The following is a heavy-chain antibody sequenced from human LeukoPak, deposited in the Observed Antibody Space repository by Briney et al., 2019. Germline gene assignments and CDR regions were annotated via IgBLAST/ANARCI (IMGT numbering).Heavy chain of an antibody. J-gene: IGHJ4*02. CDR1: GDSISTSSYY. Sequence: PSETLSLTCTVSGDSISTSSYYWGWIRQPPGKGLEWIASIYHSGSTYYNPSLKRRVTISMDTSKNHVSLMMTSVSAADTALYHGVRHVPHEGGSKRGFENWGQGTLVIVSS. D-gene: IGHD2-2*01. V-gene: IGHV4-39*01. CDR3: VRHVPHEGGSKRGFEN. CDR2: IYHSGST.